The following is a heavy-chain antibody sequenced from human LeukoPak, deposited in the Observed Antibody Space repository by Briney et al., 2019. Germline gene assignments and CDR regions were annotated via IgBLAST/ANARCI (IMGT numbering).Heavy chain of an antibody. CDR2: TYYRSKWYN. J-gene: IGHJ4*02. Sequence: SQTLSLTCAISGDSVSSNRASWTWIRQSPSRGREWLGRTYYRSKWYNDYAVSLKSRISINPDTSKNQFSLQLNSVTPEDTAVYYCSRSDGASDFDYWGQGTLVTVSS. CDR3: SRSDGASDFDY. V-gene: IGHV6-1*01. D-gene: IGHD5-24*01. CDR1: GDSVSSNRAS.